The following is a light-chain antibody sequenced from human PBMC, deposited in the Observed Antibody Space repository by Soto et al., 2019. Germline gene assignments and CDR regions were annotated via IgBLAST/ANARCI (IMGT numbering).Light chain of an antibody. CDR1: QSVSSY. Sequence: EIVLTQSPATLSLSPGERATLSCRASQSVSSYLAWYQQKPGQAPRLLIYDASNRATGIPARFSGSGSGTDFTLTISSLEPEDVADYYCQQRSNGYTFGRGTKLEIK. CDR3: QQRSNGYT. J-gene: IGKJ2*01. V-gene: IGKV3-11*01. CDR2: DAS.